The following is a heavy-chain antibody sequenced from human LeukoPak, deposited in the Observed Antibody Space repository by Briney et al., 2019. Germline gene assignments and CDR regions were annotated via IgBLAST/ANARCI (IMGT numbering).Heavy chain of an antibody. D-gene: IGHD1-26*01. CDR2: ISGSGATT. CDR1: GFTFSSCA. Sequence: PGGSLRLSCAASGFTFSSCAMTWVRQDPGKGLEWVSSISGSGATTYYADSVKGRFTISRDNSNNTVYLQMNSLRAEDTAVYYCAKDQSRVGASDPFDYWGQGMQVGVSS. V-gene: IGHV3-23*01. CDR3: AKDQSRVGASDPFDY. J-gene: IGHJ4*02.